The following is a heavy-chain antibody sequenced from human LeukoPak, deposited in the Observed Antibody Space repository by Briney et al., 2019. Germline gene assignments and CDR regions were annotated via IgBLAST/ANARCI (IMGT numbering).Heavy chain of an antibody. D-gene: IGHD6-6*01. V-gene: IGHV3-21*01. Sequence: GGSLRLSCAASGFTFSSYSMNWVRQAPGKGLEWVSSISSSSSYIHYADSVKGRSTISRDNAKSSLYLQMNSLRAEDTAVYYCARESEYSTNAFDYWGQGTLVTVSS. CDR1: GFTFSSYS. J-gene: IGHJ4*02. CDR3: ARESEYSTNAFDY. CDR2: ISSSSSYI.